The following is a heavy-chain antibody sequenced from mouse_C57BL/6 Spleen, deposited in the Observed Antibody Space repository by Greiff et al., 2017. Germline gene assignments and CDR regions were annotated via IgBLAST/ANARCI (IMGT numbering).Heavy chain of an antibody. CDR2: IDPETGGT. V-gene: IGHV1-15*01. D-gene: IGHD1-1*01. CDR1: GYTFTDYE. J-gene: IGHJ2*01. CDR3: TRADYYGSSPVDY. Sequence: VQLQQSGAELVRPGASVTLSCKASGYTFTDYEMHWVKQTPLHGLEWIGAIDPETGGTAYNQKFKGKAILTADKSSRTAYMELRSLTSEDSAVYYCTRADYYGSSPVDYWGQGTTLTVSS.